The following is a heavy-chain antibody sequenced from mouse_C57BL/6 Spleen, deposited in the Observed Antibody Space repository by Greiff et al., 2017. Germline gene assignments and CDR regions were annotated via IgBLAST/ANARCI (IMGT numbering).Heavy chain of an antibody. D-gene: IGHD1-1*01. CDR1: GFTFSDYG. J-gene: IGHJ3*01. CDR2: ISSGSSTI. V-gene: IGHV5-17*01. CDR3: ARGGHYYGSSWFAY. Sequence: EVKLVESGGGLVKPGGSLKLSCAASGFTFSDYGMHWVRQAPEKGLEWVAYISSGSSTIYYADTVKGRFTISRDNAKNTLFLQMTSLRSEDTAMYYCARGGHYYGSSWFAYWGQGTLVTVSA.